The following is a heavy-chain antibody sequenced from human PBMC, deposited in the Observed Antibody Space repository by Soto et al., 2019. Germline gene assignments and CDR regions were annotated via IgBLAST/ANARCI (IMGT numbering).Heavy chain of an antibody. CDR1: GGSISSGGYY. Sequence: QVQLQESGPGLVKPSQTLSLTCTVSGGSISSGGYYWSWIRQHPGKGLEWIGYIYYSGSTYYNPSLKRRVTISVDTSKHQFPLKLSSVTAADTAVYYCARTPYDSSGYYWFDPWGQGTLVTVSS. CDR3: ARTPYDSSGYYWFDP. CDR2: IYYSGST. D-gene: IGHD3-22*01. V-gene: IGHV4-31*03. J-gene: IGHJ5*02.